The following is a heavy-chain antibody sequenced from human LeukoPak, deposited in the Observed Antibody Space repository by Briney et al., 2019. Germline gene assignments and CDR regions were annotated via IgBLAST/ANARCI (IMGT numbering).Heavy chain of an antibody. Sequence: PSETLSLTCSVSGTSISSYYWSWIRQPPGKGLEWIGYIHNSGNTNYNPSLKRRVTISVDTSKNQFSLKLSSVTAEDTAVYSCARVAHYAGNEYDAFDIWGQGTMVTVS. CDR3: ARVAHYAGNEYDAFDI. V-gene: IGHV4-59*01. CDR2: IHNSGNT. CDR1: GTSISSYY. D-gene: IGHD4-23*01. J-gene: IGHJ3*02.